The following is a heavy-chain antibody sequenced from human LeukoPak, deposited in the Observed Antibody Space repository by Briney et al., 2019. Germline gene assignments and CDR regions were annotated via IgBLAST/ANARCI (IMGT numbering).Heavy chain of an antibody. V-gene: IGHV4-34*01. CDR1: GGSFSGYF. J-gene: IGHJ4*02. Sequence: PSETLSLTCSVYGGSFSGYFWTYIRQPPGKGLEWIGEINHRGSTSYNPSLKSRVTISRDTSKNQFSLRLTSVTAADTAVYYCARGSIYYGDSSAYFDYWGQGPLVTVSS. CDR2: INHRGST. D-gene: IGHD3-22*01. CDR3: ARGSIYYGDSSAYFDY.